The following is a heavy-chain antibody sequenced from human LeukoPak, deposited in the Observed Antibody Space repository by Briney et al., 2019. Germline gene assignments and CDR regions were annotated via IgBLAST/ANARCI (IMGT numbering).Heavy chain of an antibody. CDR2: ISTYNGNT. J-gene: IGHJ4*02. V-gene: IGHV1-18*01. D-gene: IGHD3-10*01. CDR3: ARDKEGMVRGVNFDY. CDR1: GYTFTNYH. Sequence: ASVKVSCKASGYTFTNYHITWVRQAPGQGLEWMGWISTYNGNTNYAQNLQGRVTMTTDTSTSTAYMELRSLRSDDTAVYYCARDKEGMVRGVNFDYWGQGTLVTVSS.